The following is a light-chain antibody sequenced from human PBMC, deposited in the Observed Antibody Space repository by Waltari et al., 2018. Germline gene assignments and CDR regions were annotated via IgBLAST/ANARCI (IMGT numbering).Light chain of an antibody. J-gene: IGKJ1*01. CDR1: QSVSRAL. V-gene: IGKV3-20*01. Sequence: IVLTQSPGTLSLSPGERATLSCWASQSVSRALFWYQQKPRQAPRLLIYGASTRAPGIPDRFSGSGSGTYFSLTINRLEPEDFAVYYCQHYVRLPATFGQGTKVEI. CDR3: QHYVRLPAT. CDR2: GAS.